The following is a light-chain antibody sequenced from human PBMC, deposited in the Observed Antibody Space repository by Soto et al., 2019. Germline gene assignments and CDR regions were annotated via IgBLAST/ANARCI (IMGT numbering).Light chain of an antibody. Sequence: DIVMTQTPLSSPVTLGQPASISCRSSQSLVHSDGNTYLSWLQQRPGQPPRLLIYKISNRFSGVPDRFRGSGAATDCSLEISLGDGDDDGVYYRVPATPLRRTFDGGAKVDVK. J-gene: IGKJ4*01. CDR3: VPATPLRRT. CDR1: QSLVHSDGNTY. CDR2: KIS. V-gene: IGKV2-24*01.